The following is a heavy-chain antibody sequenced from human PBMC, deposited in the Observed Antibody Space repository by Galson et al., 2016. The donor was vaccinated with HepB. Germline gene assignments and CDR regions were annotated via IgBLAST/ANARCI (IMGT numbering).Heavy chain of an antibody. CDR1: GFTFSSYA. CDR3: AKEGSTVTTPYVTY. D-gene: IGHD4-17*01. CDR2: ISGSGGST. J-gene: IGHJ4*02. Sequence: SLRLSCAASGFTFSSYAISWVRRAPGKGLEWVSAISGSGGSTYYAESVKGRFTISRDNSKNTLYLQMNSLRAEDTAVYYCAKEGSTVTTPYVTYWGQGTLVTVSS. V-gene: IGHV3-23*01.